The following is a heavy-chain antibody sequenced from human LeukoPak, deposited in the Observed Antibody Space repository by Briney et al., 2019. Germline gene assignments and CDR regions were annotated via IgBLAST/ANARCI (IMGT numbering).Heavy chain of an antibody. CDR3: ARDFGTTGWHTFDY. V-gene: IGHV6-1*01. CDR1: GDSVSSKNGA. CDR2: TYYRSKWYN. D-gene: IGHD6-19*01. J-gene: IGHJ4*02. Sequence: SQTLSLTCVVSGDSVSSKNGAWIWIRQSPSRGLEGLGRTYYRSKWYNDYAESMEGRMTISQDTSKNQYSLHLNSVTPDDTAVYYCARDFGTTGWHTFDYWGQGTLVTVSS.